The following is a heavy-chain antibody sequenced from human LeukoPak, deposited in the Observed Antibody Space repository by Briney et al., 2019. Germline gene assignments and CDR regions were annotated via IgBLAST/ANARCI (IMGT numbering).Heavy chain of an antibody. J-gene: IGHJ4*02. CDR1: GFTFSSYA. V-gene: IGHV3-23*01. CDR2: ISGSGGST. D-gene: IGHD3-9*01. CDR3: AKAPYYDILTGYYSY. Sequence: GGSLRLSCAASGFTFSSYAMSWVRQAPEKGLEWVSAISGSGGSTYYADSVKGRFTISRDSSKNTLYLQMNSLRAEDTAVYYCAKAPYYDILTGYYSYWGQGTLVTVSS.